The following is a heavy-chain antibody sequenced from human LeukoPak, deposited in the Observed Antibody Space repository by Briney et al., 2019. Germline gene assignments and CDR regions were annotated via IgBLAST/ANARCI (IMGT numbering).Heavy chain of an antibody. D-gene: IGHD2-2*01. CDR2: INPNSGGT. CDR1: GYTFTGYY. J-gene: IGHJ5*02. Sequence: ASVKVSCKASGYTFTGYYMHWVRQAPGQGLERMGWINPNSGGTNYAQKFQGRVTMTRDTSISTAYMELSRLRSDDTAVYYCARGDCSSTSCYEVASLGSVWFDPWGQGTLVTVSS. V-gene: IGHV1-2*02. CDR3: ARGDCSSTSCYEVASLGSVWFDP.